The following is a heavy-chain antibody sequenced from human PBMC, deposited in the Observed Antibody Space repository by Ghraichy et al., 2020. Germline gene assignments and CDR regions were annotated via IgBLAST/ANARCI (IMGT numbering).Heavy chain of an antibody. D-gene: IGHD6-19*01. V-gene: IGHV4-59*01. CDR3: ARDWCSSGCRGMDV. CDR1: DGPISSYY. Sequence: SQTLSLTCTVSDGPISSYYWSWIRQPPGKGLEWIGYIYYSGITNSNPSLKSRFSMSVDTSKNQLSLELSSVTAADTAVYYCARDWCSSGCRGMDVWGQGTTVTVSS. CDR2: IYYSGIT. J-gene: IGHJ6*02.